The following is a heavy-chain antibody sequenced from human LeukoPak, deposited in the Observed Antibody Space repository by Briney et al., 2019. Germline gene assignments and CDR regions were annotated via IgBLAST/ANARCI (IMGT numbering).Heavy chain of an antibody. D-gene: IGHD1-7*01. Sequence: PGGSLRLSYAASGFTFSSYDMHWVRQATGKGLEWVSAIGTAGDTYYPGSVKGRFTISRENAKNSLYLQMNSLRAEDTAVYYCARSGLELTPYGMDVWGQGTTVTVSS. CDR3: ARSGLELTPYGMDV. CDR1: GFTFSSYD. CDR2: IGTAGDT. J-gene: IGHJ6*02. V-gene: IGHV3-13*01.